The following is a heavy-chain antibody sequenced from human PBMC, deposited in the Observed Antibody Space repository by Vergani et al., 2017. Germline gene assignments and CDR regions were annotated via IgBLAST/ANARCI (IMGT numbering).Heavy chain of an antibody. J-gene: IGHJ6*02. D-gene: IGHD4-17*01. CDR2: IWYDGSNK. CDR1: GFTFSSYG. Sequence: QVQLVESGGGVVQPGRSLRLSCAASGFTFSSYGMHWVRQAPGKGLEWVAVIWYDGSNKYYADSVKGRFTISRDNSKNTLYLQMNSLRAEDTAVYYCARFQSDDYGDYLSYYYYYGMDVWGQGP. CDR3: ARFQSDDYGDYLSYYYYYGMDV. V-gene: IGHV3-33*01.